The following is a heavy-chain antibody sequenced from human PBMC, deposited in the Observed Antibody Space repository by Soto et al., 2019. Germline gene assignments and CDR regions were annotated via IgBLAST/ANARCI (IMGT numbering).Heavy chain of an antibody. J-gene: IGHJ6*02. D-gene: IGHD6-6*01. CDR1: GFTFSEYY. V-gene: IGHV3-11*01. Sequence: GGSLRLSCEASGFTFSEYYMSWIRQAPGKGLEWVSYISSSGSTIYYADSVKGRFTISRDNAKDSLYLQMNSLRAEDTAVYYCARDYSSSRYYGMDVWGQGTTVTVSS. CDR3: ARDYSSSRYYGMDV. CDR2: ISSSGSTI.